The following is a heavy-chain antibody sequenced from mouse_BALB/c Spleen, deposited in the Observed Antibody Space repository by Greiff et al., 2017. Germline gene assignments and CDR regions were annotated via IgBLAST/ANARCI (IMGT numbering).Heavy chain of an antibody. D-gene: IGHD1-2*01. CDR3: ASSTALRPSWFAY. V-gene: IGHV5-4*02. CDR1: GFTFSDYY. J-gene: IGHJ3*01. CDR2: ISDGGSYT. Sequence: DVKLVESGGGLVQPGGSLKLSCAASGFTFSDYYMYWVRQTPEKRLEWVATISDGGSYTYYPDSVKGRFTISRDNAKNNLYLQMSSLKSENTAMYYCASSTALRPSWFAYWGQGTLVTVSA.